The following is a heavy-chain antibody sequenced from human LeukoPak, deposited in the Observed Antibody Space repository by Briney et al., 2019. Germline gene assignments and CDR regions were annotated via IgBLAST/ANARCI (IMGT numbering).Heavy chain of an antibody. D-gene: IGHD5-18*01. V-gene: IGHV4-59*08. CDR1: GGSISGYY. J-gene: IGHJ4*02. Sequence: SETLSLTCTVSGGSISGYYRSWIRQPPGKGLEWIGYIYYSGSTSYNPSLKSRVTISVDTSKIQFSLKRSSVTATDTAVYYCARHTSMGLDYWGQGTLVTVSS. CDR2: IYYSGST. CDR3: ARHTSMGLDY.